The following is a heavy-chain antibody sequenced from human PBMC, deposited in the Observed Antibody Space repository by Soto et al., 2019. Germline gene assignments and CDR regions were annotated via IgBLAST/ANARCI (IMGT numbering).Heavy chain of an antibody. CDR3: ATSPGVTPSPFDY. CDR2: FDPEDGET. J-gene: IGHJ4*02. CDR1: GYTLTELS. V-gene: IGHV1-24*01. Sequence: ASVKVSCKVSGYTLTELSMHWVRQAAGKGIEWMGGFDPEDGETIYAQKFQGRVTMLEDTFTDTAYIEQSSLRSEDTAGYYRATSPGVTPSPFDYLGQGTLVTVSS. D-gene: IGHD4-4*01.